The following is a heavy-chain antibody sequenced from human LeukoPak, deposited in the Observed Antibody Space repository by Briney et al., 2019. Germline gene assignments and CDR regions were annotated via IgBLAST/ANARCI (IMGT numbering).Heavy chain of an antibody. CDR1: GYSFTNYY. J-gene: IGHJ4*02. CDR3: ARERSVYYLANYFDY. Sequence: ASVRVSCKASGYSFTNYYMHWVRQAPGQGLEWMGMINPSGGSTTYAQKFQGRVTMTRDMSTSTVYMELSSLTSEDTAVYYCARERSVYYLANYFDYWGQGTLVTVSS. CDR2: INPSGGST. V-gene: IGHV1-46*01. D-gene: IGHD2/OR15-2a*01.